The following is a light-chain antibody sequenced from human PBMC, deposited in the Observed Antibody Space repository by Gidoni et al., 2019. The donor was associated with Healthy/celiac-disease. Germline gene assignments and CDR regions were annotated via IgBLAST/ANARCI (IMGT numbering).Light chain of an antibody. Sequence: EIVMTPSPATLAVSPGDRATLTCRASQSVSSNLAWYQQKPGQAPRLLIYGAATRAHGIPARFSGSGSGTEFTLTISSLQSEDFAVYYCQQYNNWPPFTFGPGTKVEIK. V-gene: IGKV3-15*01. J-gene: IGKJ3*01. CDR3: QQYNNWPPFT. CDR2: GAA. CDR1: QSVSSN.